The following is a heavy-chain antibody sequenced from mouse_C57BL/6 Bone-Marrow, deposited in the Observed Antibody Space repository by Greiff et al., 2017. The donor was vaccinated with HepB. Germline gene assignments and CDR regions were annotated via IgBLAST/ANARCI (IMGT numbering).Heavy chain of an antibody. CDR2: IYPGNSDT. D-gene: IGHD2-2*01. Sequence: EVQLQQSGTVLARPGASVKMSCKTSGYTFTSYWMHWVKQRPGQGLEWIGAIYPGNSDTSNNQKFKGKAKLTAVTSASTAYMELSSLTNEDSAVYYGTRCGNDRGYFDVWGTRTTVTVSS. J-gene: IGHJ1*03. CDR3: TRCGNDRGYFDV. V-gene: IGHV1-5*01. CDR1: GYTFTSYW.